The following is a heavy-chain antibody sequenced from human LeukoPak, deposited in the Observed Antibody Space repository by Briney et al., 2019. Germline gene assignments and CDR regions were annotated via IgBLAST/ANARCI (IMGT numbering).Heavy chain of an antibody. CDR3: ARDQGVRVHRKLLWDPMDV. CDR1: GYTFTSYG. D-gene: IGHD3-10*01. Sequence: ASVKVSCKASGYTFTSYGISWVRQAPGQGLEWMGWISAYNGNTNYAQKLQGRVTMTTDTSTSTAYMELRSLRSDDTAVYYCARDQGVRVHRKLLWDPMDVWGKGTTVTVSS. CDR2: ISAYNGNT. V-gene: IGHV1-18*01. J-gene: IGHJ6*03.